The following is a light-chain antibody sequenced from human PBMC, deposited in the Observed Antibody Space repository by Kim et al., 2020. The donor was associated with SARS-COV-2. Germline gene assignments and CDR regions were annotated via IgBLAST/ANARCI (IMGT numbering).Light chain of an antibody. CDR3: QSYDSSNPWR. CDR2: EDN. Sequence: NFMLTQPHSVSESPGKTVTISCTRSSGSIASNYVQWYQQRPGSAPTTVIYEDNQRPSGVPDRFSGSIDSSSNSASLTISGLKTEDEADYYCQSYDSSNPWRFGGGTQLTVL. CDR1: SGSIASNY. V-gene: IGLV6-57*04. J-gene: IGLJ3*02.